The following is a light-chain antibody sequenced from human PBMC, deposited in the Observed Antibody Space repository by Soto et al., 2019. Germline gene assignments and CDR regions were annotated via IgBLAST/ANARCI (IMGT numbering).Light chain of an antibody. CDR3: QQFASLPRT. CDR2: AAS. V-gene: IGKV3-20*01. Sequence: IVLTQSPGTLSLSPGESGTLSCRASQSLSSGFLAWYQQRPGQAPRLLIYAASSRATGIPDRFSGTGSGTDFTLTISRLEPEDFAVYYCQQFASLPRTFGQGTK. J-gene: IGKJ1*01. CDR1: QSLSSGF.